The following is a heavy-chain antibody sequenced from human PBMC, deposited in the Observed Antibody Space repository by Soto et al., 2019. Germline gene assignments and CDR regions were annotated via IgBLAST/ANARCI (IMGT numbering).Heavy chain of an antibody. Sequence: SETLSLTCSVSGASIAGGSYYWSWVRQPPGKGLEWVGYIPSRGRPFYNPSLTSRGTISADSSKNQLSLQLTSVTAADTAVYYCVRDQYSGYDLALWGQGNLVTVSS. CDR3: VRDQYSGYDLAL. CDR2: IPSRGRP. CDR1: GASIAGGSYY. J-gene: IGHJ4*02. V-gene: IGHV4-30-4*01. D-gene: IGHD5-12*01.